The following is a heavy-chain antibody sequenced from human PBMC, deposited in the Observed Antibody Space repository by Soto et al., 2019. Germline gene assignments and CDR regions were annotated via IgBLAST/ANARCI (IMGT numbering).Heavy chain of an antibody. CDR3: TTGVTGGSLYYYYYYGMDV. CDR2: IKSKTDGGTT. J-gene: IGHJ6*02. D-gene: IGHD2-15*01. CDR1: GFTFRPAA. Sequence: GGSQRLSCAATGFTFRPAAIHWVRQAPGKGLEWVGRIKSKTDGGTTDYAAPVKGRFTISRDDSKDTLYLQMNSLRTEDTAVYYCTTGVTGGSLYYYYYYGMDVWGQGTTVTVSS. V-gene: IGHV3-15*07.